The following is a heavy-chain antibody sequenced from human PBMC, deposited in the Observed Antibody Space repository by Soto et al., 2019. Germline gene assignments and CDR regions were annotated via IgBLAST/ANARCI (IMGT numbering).Heavy chain of an antibody. CDR2: NYWDDDK. CDR3: AHRHGTLWFDP. J-gene: IGHJ5*02. D-gene: IGHD6-13*01. V-gene: IGHV2-5*02. Sequence: QITLKESGPTLVKPTQTLTLTCTFSGFSLSTSGVGVGWIRQPPGKALEWLAFNYWDDDKRYSPSLKSRLTITKDTSKNQVVLTMTNMDPVDTATYHCAHRHGTLWFDPWGQGTLVTVSS. CDR1: GFSLSTSGVG.